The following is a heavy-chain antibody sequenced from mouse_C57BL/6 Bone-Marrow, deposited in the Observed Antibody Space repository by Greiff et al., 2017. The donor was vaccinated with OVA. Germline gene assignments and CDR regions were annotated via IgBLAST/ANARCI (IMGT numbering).Heavy chain of an antibody. V-gene: IGHV5-12*01. CDR2: ISNGGGST. J-gene: IGHJ1*03. CDR1: GFTFSDYY. CDR3: ARLLWYTDGYFDV. D-gene: IGHD2-1*01. Sequence: EVKVEESGGGLVQPGGSLKLSCAASGFTFSDYYMYWVRQTPEKRLEWVAYISNGGGSTYYPDTVKGRFTISRDNAKNTLYLQMSRLKSEDTAMYYCARLLWYTDGYFDVWGTGTTVTVSS.